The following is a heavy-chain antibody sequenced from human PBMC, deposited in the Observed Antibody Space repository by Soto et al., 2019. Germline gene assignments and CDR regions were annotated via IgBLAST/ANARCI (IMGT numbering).Heavy chain of an antibody. V-gene: IGHV1-69*01. D-gene: IGHD4-17*01. CDR3: AREHGDYVPYYYYYGMDV. CDR2: IIPIFGTA. Sequence: QVQLVQSGAEVKKPGSSVKVSCKASGGTFSSYAISWVRQAPGQGLEWMGGIIPIFGTANYAQKFQGRVTITADESTSTAYMELSSLRSEDTAVYYCAREHGDYVPYYYYYGMDVWGQGTTVTVSS. J-gene: IGHJ6*02. CDR1: GGTFSSYA.